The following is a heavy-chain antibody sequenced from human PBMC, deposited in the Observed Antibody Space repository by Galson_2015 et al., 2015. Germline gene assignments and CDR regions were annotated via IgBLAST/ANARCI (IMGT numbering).Heavy chain of an antibody. D-gene: IGHD3-22*01. CDR3: ARAFYYYDGSGYYDY. Sequence: AISGDSVSSNNAAWNWIRQSPSRGLEWLGRTYYRSKWYNDYAVSVKSRITINPDTSKNQFSLQLNSVTPEDTAVYYCARAFYYYDGSGYYDYWGQGKLVTVSS. J-gene: IGHJ4*02. CDR2: TYYRSKWYN. V-gene: IGHV6-1*01. CDR1: GDSVSSNNAA.